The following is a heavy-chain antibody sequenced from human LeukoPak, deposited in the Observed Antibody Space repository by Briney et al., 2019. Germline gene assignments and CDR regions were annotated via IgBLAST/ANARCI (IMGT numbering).Heavy chain of an antibody. V-gene: IGHV4-30-4*01. J-gene: IGHJ4*02. CDR3: ARLFYSSSSETYYFDY. Sequence: PSETLSLTCTVSGGSISSGDYYWSWIRQPPGKGLEWIGYIYYSGSTYYNPSLKSRVTISVDTFKNQFSLKLSSVTAADTAVYYCARLFYSSSSETYYFDYWGQGTLVTVSS. CDR2: IYYSGST. D-gene: IGHD6-13*01. CDR1: GGSISSGDYY.